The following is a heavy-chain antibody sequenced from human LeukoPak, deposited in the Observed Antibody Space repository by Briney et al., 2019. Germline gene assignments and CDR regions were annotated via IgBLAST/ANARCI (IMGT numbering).Heavy chain of an antibody. D-gene: IGHD3-9*01. V-gene: IGHV4-39*07. CDR2: INHSGST. CDR3: ARVARYFGARGDYFDY. Sequence: PSETLSLTCTVSGGSIGSGTYYWGWIRQPPGRGLEWIGEINHSGSTNYNPSLKSRVTISVDTSKNQFSLKLSSVTAADTAVYYCARVARYFGARGDYFDYWGQGTLVTVSS. J-gene: IGHJ4*02. CDR1: GGSIGSGTYY.